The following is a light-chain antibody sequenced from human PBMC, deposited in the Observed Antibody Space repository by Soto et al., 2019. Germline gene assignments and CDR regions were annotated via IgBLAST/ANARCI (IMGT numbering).Light chain of an antibody. CDR3: QHRSNWPLT. CDR2: DAS. CDR1: QSINTY. V-gene: IGKV3-11*01. J-gene: IGKJ4*01. Sequence: EVVLTQSPATLSSSPGESVTLSCMASQSINTYLAWYQQKPGQAPRLLIYDASFRAAGIPSRFSVSGSGTVFTLNISSLEPADFEIHHCQHRSNWPLTFGGGTKVE.